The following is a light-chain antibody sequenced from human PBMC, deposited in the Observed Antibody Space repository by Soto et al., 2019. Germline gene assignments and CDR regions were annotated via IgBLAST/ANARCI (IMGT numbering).Light chain of an antibody. Sequence: IHMTQSPSTLSASVGDRVTITCRSSQSIGNWLAWYQQKPGKAPKLLIYKGSDLQSGVPSRFSGSGSGAEFTLTISSLQPDDVATYNCLQYNNYPWTGGQGTKVEVK. CDR3: LQYNNYPWT. J-gene: IGKJ1*01. CDR2: KGS. V-gene: IGKV1-5*03. CDR1: QSIGNW.